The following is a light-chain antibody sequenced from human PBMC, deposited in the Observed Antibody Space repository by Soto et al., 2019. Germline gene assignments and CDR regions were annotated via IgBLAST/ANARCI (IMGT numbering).Light chain of an antibody. J-gene: IGLJ1*01. CDR3: SSYTSSYV. Sequence: QSVLTQPGSVSGSPGQSITISCTGTSSDVGGYNYVSWYQQHPGKAPKLMIYEVSNRPSGVSNRFSGSKSGNTASLTISGLQAEDEADYYCSSYTSSYVFGTGTKVTVL. CDR1: SSDVGGYNY. CDR2: EVS. V-gene: IGLV2-14*01.